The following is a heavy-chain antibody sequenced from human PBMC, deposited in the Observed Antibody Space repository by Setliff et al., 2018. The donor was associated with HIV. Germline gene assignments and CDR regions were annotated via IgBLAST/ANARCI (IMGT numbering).Heavy chain of an antibody. CDR2: INHSGKT. J-gene: IGHJ5*01. CDR1: GGSLSGHY. D-gene: IGHD4-4*01. V-gene: IGHV4-34*01. CDR3: AAPRGMTTIFDF. Sequence: PSETLSLTCAVYGGSLSGHYWTWIRQPPGEGLEWIGEINHSGKTNYNPSLKNRATISVDTSKNQFTLRLTSVTAADTAVYYCAAPRGMTTIFDFWGQGTLVTVSS.